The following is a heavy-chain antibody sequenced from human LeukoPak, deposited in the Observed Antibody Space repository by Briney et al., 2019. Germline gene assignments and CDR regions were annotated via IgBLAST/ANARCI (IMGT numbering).Heavy chain of an antibody. CDR3: ARGRGPSQTIKIFGVGMSYYYYYMDV. CDR1: GGSISSSSYY. CDR2: IYYSGST. D-gene: IGHD3-3*01. V-gene: IGHV4-39*07. Sequence: SETLSLTCTVSGGSISSSSYYWGWIRQPPGKGLEWIGSIYYSGSTYYNPSLKSRVTISVDTSKNQFSLKLSSVTAADTAVYYCARGRGPSQTIKIFGVGMSYYYYYMDVWGKGTTVTVSS. J-gene: IGHJ6*03.